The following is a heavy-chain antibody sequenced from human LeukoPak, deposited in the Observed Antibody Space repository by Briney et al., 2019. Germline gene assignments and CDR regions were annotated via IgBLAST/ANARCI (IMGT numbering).Heavy chain of an antibody. D-gene: IGHD3/OR15-3a*01. J-gene: IGHJ4*02. CDR2: ISYDGSNK. CDR1: GFTFSSYA. V-gene: IGHV3-30-3*01. Sequence: GGSLRLSCAASGFTFSSYAMHWVRQAPGKGLEWVAVISYDGSNKYYADSVKGRFTISRDDSKNTLYLQMNSLRAEDTAVYYCARDLGWGSPGPIDYWGQGTLVTVSS. CDR3: ARDLGWGSPGPIDY.